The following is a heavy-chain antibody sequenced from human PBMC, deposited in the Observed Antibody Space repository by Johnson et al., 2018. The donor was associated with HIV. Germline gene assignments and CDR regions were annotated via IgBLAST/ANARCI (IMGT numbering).Heavy chain of an antibody. V-gene: IGHV3-30*02. CDR2: ISFDGTSK. CDR1: GFTFTDYY. Sequence: QGQLVESGGSLVKPGGSMRLSCAASGFTFTDYYMNWVRQAPGKGLAWVAFISFDGTSKYYGDSVKGRFTISRDNSKNTLYLQMNSLRTEDTAVYYCAKDYFEIWGQGTMVTVSS. J-gene: IGHJ3*02. CDR3: AKDYFEI.